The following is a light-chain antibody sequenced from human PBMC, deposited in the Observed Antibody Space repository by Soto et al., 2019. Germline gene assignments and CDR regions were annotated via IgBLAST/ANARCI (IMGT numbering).Light chain of an antibody. CDR1: QGISNY. Sequence: DIQMTQSPSSLSASVGDRVTITCRASQGISNYLAWYQQKPGKVPKLLIYAASTLQSGVPSRLSGSGSGTDFTLTISSLQPEDVATYYCQKYNSAPPFTFGGGTKVEIK. CDR3: QKYNSAPPFT. CDR2: AAS. V-gene: IGKV1-27*01. J-gene: IGKJ4*01.